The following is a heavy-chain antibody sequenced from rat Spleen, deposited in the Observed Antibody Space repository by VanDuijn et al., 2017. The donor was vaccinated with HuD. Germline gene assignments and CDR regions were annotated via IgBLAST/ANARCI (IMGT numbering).Heavy chain of an antibody. CDR3: TRDPNYGGYVMDA. Sequence: EVQLVESGGGLVQPGRSLKLSCVASGFTFNNYWMTWIRQAPGKGLEWVASITNTGGSTYYLDSAKGRFTISRDNAKSTLYLQMNSLRSEDTATYYCTRDPNYGGYVMDAWGQGASVTVSS. D-gene: IGHD1-11*01. J-gene: IGHJ4*01. CDR1: GFTFNNYW. CDR2: ITNTGGST. V-gene: IGHV5-31*01.